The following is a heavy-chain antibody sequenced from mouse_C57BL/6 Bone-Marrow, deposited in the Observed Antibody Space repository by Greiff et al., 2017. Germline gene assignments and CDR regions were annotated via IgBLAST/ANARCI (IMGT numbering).Heavy chain of an antibody. Sequence: QVQLKQPRAELVRPGSSVKLSCKASGYTFTSYWMDWVKQRPGQGLEWIGNIYPSDSETHYNQKFKDKATLTVDKSSSTAYMQLSSLTSEDSAVYYWARSGYYGSRWYFDVWGTGTTVTVSS. CDR3: ARSGYYGSRWYFDV. CDR1: GYTFTSYW. V-gene: IGHV1-61*01. D-gene: IGHD1-1*01. J-gene: IGHJ1*03. CDR2: IYPSDSET.